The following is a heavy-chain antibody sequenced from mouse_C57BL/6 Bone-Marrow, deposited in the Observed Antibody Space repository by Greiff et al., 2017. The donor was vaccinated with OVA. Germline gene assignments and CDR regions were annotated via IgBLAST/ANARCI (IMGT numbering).Heavy chain of an antibody. CDR2: IDPEDGET. J-gene: IGHJ3*01. Sequence: EVQLQQSGAELVKPGASVKLSCTASGFTITDYYMPWVTQRTEQGLEWIGRIDPEDGETNYAPKFQGTATITADTSSNTAYRQLSSLTSEDTAVYYCARASSQATLFAYWGQGTMVTVSA. CDR1: GFTITDYY. V-gene: IGHV14-2*01. D-gene: IGHD3-2*02. CDR3: ARASSQATLFAY.